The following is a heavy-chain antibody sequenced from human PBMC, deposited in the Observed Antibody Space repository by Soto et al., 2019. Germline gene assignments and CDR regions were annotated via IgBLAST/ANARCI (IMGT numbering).Heavy chain of an antibody. CDR1: GYAFTSYA. CDR2: INAGNGNT. Sequence: ASAKVSCKASGYAFTSYAMHWVLQAPGQRLEWRGWINAGNGNTKYSQKFQGRVTITRDTSASTAYMELSSLRSEDTDVYFCARSILVVPDLDYWGQGTLVTVSS. CDR3: ARSILVVPDLDY. J-gene: IGHJ4*02. D-gene: IGHD2-21*02. V-gene: IGHV1-3*01.